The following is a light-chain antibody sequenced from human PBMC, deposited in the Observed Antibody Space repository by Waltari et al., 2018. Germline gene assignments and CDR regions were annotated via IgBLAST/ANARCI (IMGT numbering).Light chain of an antibody. Sequence: QSVLTQSASVSGSPGQSITISCTGTSGDVGAHNYVSWYQQHPGKAPQLIIYDVSKRPSGVSNRISASKSGNTASLTISGLQAEDVAHYYGNSYTSSTNVVFGGGTKLTVL. CDR1: SGDVGAHNY. CDR3: NSYTSSTNVV. J-gene: IGLJ2*01. V-gene: IGLV2-14*03. CDR2: DVS.